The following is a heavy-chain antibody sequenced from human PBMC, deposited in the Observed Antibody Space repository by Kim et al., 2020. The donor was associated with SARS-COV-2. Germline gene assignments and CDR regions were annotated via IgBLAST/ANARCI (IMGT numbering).Heavy chain of an antibody. CDR3: ASHSGTAAAADFFDF. CDR2: VYYSGGA. V-gene: IGHV4-59*08. D-gene: IGHD6-13*01. J-gene: IGHJ4*02. CDR1: GGSISTYY. Sequence: SETLSLTCTVSGGSISTYYWSWIRQSPGKGLEWIGYVYYSGGANYNPSLQSRVTISLDTSKTTFSLKLYAVTAADTAVYYCASHSGTAAAADFFDFWGQG.